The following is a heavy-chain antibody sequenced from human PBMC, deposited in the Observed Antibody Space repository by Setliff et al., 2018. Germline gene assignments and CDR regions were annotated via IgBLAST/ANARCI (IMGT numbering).Heavy chain of an antibody. J-gene: IGHJ4*02. CDR1: GFTFNDHY. V-gene: IGHV3-72*01. CDR2: SGHRPDSYIT. CDR3: AYTTVTIDY. Sequence: GGSLRLSCAASGFTFNDHYMDWVRQAPGKGLEWVGQSGHRPDSYITDYAASVKGRFTISRDVSKNSLYLQMNSLRAEDTAVYYCAYTTVTIDYWGQGTLVTVSS. D-gene: IGHD4-17*01.